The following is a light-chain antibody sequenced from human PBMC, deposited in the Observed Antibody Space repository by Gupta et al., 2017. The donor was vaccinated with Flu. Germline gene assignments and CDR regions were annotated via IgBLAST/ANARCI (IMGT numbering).Light chain of an antibody. V-gene: IGLV3-1*01. J-gene: IGLJ2*01. CDR2: KDS. Sequence: SSALTQPPSVSVSPGQTASITCSGDKLGDKYACWYQQKPGQSPVLVIYKDSKRPSRIPGRFSGSNSGTTATLTIRGTQARDEDDYYCQAWDSSTVVFGGGTKLTVL. CDR3: QAWDSSTVV. CDR1: KLGDKY.